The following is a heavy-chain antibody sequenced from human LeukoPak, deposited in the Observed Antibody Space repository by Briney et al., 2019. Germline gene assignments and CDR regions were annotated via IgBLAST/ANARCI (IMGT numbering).Heavy chain of an antibody. CDR2: INPNSGGT. CDR3: ATVTTYYYGSGSFSSWFDP. D-gene: IGHD3-10*01. CDR1: GYTFTGYY. V-gene: IGHV1-2*02. J-gene: IGHJ5*02. Sequence: ASVKVSCKASGYTFTGYYMHWVRQAPGQGLEWMGWINPNSGGTNYAQKFQGRVTMTRDTSISTAYMELSRLRSDDTAVYYCATVTTYYYGSGSFSSWFDPWGQGTLVTVSS.